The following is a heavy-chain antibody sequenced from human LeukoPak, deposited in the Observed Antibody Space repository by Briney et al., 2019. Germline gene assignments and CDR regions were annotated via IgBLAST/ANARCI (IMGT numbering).Heavy chain of an antibody. D-gene: IGHD2-15*01. V-gene: IGHV3-23*01. J-gene: IGHJ4*02. CDR1: GFTFSSYA. CDR3: AKDLLGYCSGGSCYSVNFFDY. CDR2: ISGSGGST. Sequence: GGSLRLSCAASGFTFSSYAMSWVSQAPGKGLEWVSAISGSGGSTYYADSVRGRFTIPRDNSKNTLYLQMNSLRAEDTAVYYCAKDLLGYCSGGSCYSVNFFDYWGQGTLVTVSS.